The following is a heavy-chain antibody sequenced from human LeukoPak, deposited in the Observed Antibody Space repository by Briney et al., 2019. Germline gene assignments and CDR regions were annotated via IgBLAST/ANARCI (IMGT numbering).Heavy chain of an antibody. Sequence: PGGSLRLSCAASGFTFSTYAMSWARQAPGKGLEWVSVIGGSGASTYYADSVKGRFTISRDNSKNTLYLQMISLRAEDTAIYYCAKDLPHFDYYGQGTLVTVSS. CDR2: IGGSGAST. CDR3: AKDLPHFDY. V-gene: IGHV3-23*01. D-gene: IGHD5/OR15-5a*01. J-gene: IGHJ4*02. CDR1: GFTFSTYA.